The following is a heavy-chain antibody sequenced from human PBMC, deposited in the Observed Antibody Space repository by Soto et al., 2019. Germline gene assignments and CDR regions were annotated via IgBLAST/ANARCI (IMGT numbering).Heavy chain of an antibody. CDR1: GYTFTSYY. V-gene: IGHV1-46*01. Sequence: ASVKVSCKASGYTFTSYYMHWVRQAPGRGLEWMGIINPSGGSTSYAQKFQGRVTMTRDTSTSTVYMELSSLRSEDTAVYYCARDHSDTAMVLRKPYYFDYWGQGTLVTVSS. J-gene: IGHJ4*02. D-gene: IGHD5-18*01. CDR3: ARDHSDTAMVLRKPYYFDY. CDR2: INPSGGST.